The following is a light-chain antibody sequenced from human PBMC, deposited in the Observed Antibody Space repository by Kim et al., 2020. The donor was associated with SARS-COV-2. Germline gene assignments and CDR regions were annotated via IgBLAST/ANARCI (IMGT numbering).Light chain of an antibody. Sequence: GQRVSISGSGGSSTIGSNYVYWDQHVPGTAPKLLIYRNDQRPSAVPDRFSGSKSDTSASLTIRGLRPEDEADYYCASWDDSLSGRIFGGGTQLTVL. V-gene: IGLV1-47*01. J-gene: IGLJ2*01. CDR1: SSTIGSNY. CDR2: RND. CDR3: ASWDDSLSGRI.